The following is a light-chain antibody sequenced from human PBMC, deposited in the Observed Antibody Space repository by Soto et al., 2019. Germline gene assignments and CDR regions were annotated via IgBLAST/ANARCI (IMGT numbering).Light chain of an antibody. Sequence: EIQMTQYPSTLSGSVGDRFPITCMASQTISSWLAWYQQKPGRAPNFLIYDASTLESGVTSRFSGSGSGTEFTLTITNLQPDDFATFYCQQYSTFPRTFGQGTKVEIK. CDR3: QQYSTFPRT. V-gene: IGKV1-5*01. CDR1: QTISSW. J-gene: IGKJ1*01. CDR2: DAS.